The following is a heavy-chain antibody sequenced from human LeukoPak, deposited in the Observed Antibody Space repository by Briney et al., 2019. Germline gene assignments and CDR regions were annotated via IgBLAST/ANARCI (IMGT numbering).Heavy chain of an antibody. CDR3: ARERRSYGGEYYFDY. V-gene: IGHV4-39*07. D-gene: IGHD4-23*01. J-gene: IGHJ4*02. CDR2: IYYSGST. Sequence: SETLSLTCTVSGGSISSSSYYWGWIRQPPGKGLERIGSIYYSGSTYYNPSLKSRVTISVHTSKNQFSLKLSSVTAADTAVYYCARERRSYGGEYYFDYWGQGTLVTVSS. CDR1: GGSISSSSYY.